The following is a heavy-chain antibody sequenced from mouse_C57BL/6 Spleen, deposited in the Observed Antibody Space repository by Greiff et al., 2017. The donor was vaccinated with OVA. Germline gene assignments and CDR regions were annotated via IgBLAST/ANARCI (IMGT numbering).Heavy chain of an antibody. V-gene: IGHV1-42*01. CDR3: AFYYYGSSYGFDY. D-gene: IGHD1-1*01. J-gene: IGHJ2*01. CDR1: GYSFTGYY. Sequence: EVQLQQSGPELVKPGASVKISCKASGYSFTGYYMNWVKQSPEKSLEWIGEINPSTGGTTYNQKFKAKATLTVDKSSSTAYMQLKSLTSEDSAVYYCAFYYYGSSYGFDYWGQGTTLTVSA. CDR2: INPSTGGT.